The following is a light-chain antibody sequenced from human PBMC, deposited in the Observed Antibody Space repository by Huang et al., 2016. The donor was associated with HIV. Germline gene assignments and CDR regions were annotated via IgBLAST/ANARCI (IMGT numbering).Light chain of an antibody. V-gene: IGKV1-39*01. Sequence: DIQMTQSPSSLSASVGDRVTITCRASQSISSYLNWYQQKPGKAPKLLIYAPSSLQSGVPSRFSGSGSGTDFTLTISSLQPEDFATYYCQQSYSTPNTFGRGTRLEIK. CDR2: APS. J-gene: IGKJ5*01. CDR3: QQSYSTPNT. CDR1: QSISSY.